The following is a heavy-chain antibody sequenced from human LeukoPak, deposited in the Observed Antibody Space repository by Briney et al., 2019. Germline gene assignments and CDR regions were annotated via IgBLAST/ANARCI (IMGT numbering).Heavy chain of an antibody. CDR3: ARVDGATLDY. CDR1: GGSISSDFY. V-gene: IGHV4-30-4*01. Sequence: SQTLSLTCTVSGGSISSDFYWSWIRQPPGEGLEWIDYIYHSGRTSYNPSLKSRVTISVDTSKNQFSLKLSFVTAADTAVYFCARVDGATLDYWGQGTLVTVSS. D-gene: IGHD4/OR15-4a*01. CDR2: IYHSGRT. J-gene: IGHJ4*02.